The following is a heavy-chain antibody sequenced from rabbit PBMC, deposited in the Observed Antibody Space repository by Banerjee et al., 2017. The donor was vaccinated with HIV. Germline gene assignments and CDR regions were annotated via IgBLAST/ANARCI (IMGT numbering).Heavy chain of an antibody. V-gene: IGHV1S45*01. CDR2: IYAGSGGSGSA. Sequence: QEQLVESGGGLVQPEGSLTLTCTASGFSFSSSYWICWVRQAPGKGLEWIACIYAGSGGSGSAYYASWAKGRFTISKTSSTTVTLQMTSLTAADTATYFCTREGDLWGQGTLVTVS. J-gene: IGHJ4*01. CDR3: TREGDL. CDR1: GFSFSSSYW.